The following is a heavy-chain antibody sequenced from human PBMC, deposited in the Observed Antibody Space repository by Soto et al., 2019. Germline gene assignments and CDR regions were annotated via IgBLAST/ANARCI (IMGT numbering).Heavy chain of an antibody. V-gene: IGHV4-30-4*02. D-gene: IGHD1-26*01. Sequence: SETLSLTCTVSGVSISSGDYYWSWIRQTPGKGLEWIGYIYYSENTYYNPSLKSRVTISLDTSKNQFSLKLSSVTAADTAVYYCARVGPNTHYYYFYGMDVWGQGTTVTVSS. CDR1: GVSISSGDYY. CDR3: ARVGPNTHYYYFYGMDV. CDR2: IYYSENT. J-gene: IGHJ6*02.